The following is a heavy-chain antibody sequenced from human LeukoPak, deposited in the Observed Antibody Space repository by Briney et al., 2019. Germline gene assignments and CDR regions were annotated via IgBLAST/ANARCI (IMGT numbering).Heavy chain of an antibody. D-gene: IGHD3-10*01. Sequence: ASVKVSCKASGGTFSSYAISWVRQAPGQGLEWMGRIIPILGIANYAQKFQGRVTITADKSTSTAYMELSSLRSEDTAVYYCARDTYYYGSGGFDYWGQGTLVIVS. J-gene: IGHJ4*02. V-gene: IGHV1-69*04. CDR3: ARDTYYYGSGGFDY. CDR2: IIPILGIA. CDR1: GGTFSSYA.